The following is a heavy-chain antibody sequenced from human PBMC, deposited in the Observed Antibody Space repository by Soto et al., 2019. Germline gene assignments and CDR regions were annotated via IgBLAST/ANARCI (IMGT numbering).Heavy chain of an antibody. CDR2: ISTYNGNT. CDR3: ARGPTDYYDNSANYFLDY. CDR1: GYTFITYG. D-gene: IGHD3-22*01. Sequence: QVPLVQSGAEVKKPGASVKVSCKASGYTFITYGVSWVRQAPGQGLDWLGWISTYNGNTRYAERLQGRDTMTTDTTTNTAYMKLRNLRSDDTAVYYCARGPTDYYDNSANYFLDYWGQGTLFTVSS. J-gene: IGHJ4*02. V-gene: IGHV1-18*01.